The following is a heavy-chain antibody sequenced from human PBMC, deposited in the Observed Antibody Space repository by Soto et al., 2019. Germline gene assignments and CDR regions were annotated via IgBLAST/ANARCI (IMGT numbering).Heavy chain of an antibody. CDR2: ISYDGSNK. J-gene: IGHJ4*02. D-gene: IGHD1-26*01. Sequence: GGSLRLSCAASGFTFSSYAMHWVRQAPGKGLEWVAVISYDGSNKYYADSVKGRSTISRDNSKNTLYLQMNSLRAEDTAVYYCARASFGSYGYFDYWGQGTLVTVSS. CDR1: GFTFSSYA. V-gene: IGHV3-30-3*01. CDR3: ARASFGSYGYFDY.